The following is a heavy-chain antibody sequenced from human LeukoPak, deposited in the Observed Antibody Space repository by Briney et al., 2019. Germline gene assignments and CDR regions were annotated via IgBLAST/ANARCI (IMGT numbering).Heavy chain of an antibody. Sequence: SETLSLTCTVSGGSISSYYWSWIRQPAGKGLEWIGRIYTSGSTNYNPSLKSRVTISVDTSKNQFSLELSSVTAADTAVYYCARGGNFGHYDILTGYYGYFDYWGQGTLVTVSS. CDR1: GGSISSYY. J-gene: IGHJ4*02. V-gene: IGHV4-4*07. CDR3: ARGGNFGHYDILTGYYGYFDY. CDR2: IYTSGST. D-gene: IGHD3-9*01.